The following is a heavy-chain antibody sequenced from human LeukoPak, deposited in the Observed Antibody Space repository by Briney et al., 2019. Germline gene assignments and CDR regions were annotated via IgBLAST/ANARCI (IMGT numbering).Heavy chain of an antibody. J-gene: IGHJ4*02. CDR2: ISGTSNTI. V-gene: IGHV3-48*01. D-gene: IGHD3-16*01. CDR3: ARVVLYDDPHYLDY. CDR1: RFTFNIYS. Sequence: GGSLRLSCGASRFTFNIYSMTWVRQAPGNGLEWLSYISGTSNTIYYADSVKGRFTISRDNAKNSLFLQMSSLRAEDTAVYYCARVVLYDDPHYLDYWGQGTLVIVSS.